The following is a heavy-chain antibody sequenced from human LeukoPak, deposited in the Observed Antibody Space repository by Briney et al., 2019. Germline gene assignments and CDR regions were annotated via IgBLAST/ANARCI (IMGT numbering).Heavy chain of an antibody. V-gene: IGHV3-21*01. CDR1: GFTFSGYG. J-gene: IGHJ4*02. CDR3: ASRIL. CDR2: ISSSSTYI. Sequence: GGSLRLSCAASGFTFSGYGMHWVRQAPGEGLEWVSSISSSSTYIYYADSVKGRFTISRDNAKNSLYLQMNSLRAEDTAVYYCASRILWGQGTLVTVSS.